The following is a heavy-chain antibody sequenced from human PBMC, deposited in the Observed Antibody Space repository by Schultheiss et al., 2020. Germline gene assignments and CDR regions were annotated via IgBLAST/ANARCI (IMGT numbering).Heavy chain of an antibody. J-gene: IGHJ6*02. V-gene: IGHV1-18*04. D-gene: IGHD3-10*01. CDR1: GYTFTSYG. CDR2: ISAYNGNT. CDR3: ARVGRGSGSPTPTFGYYYGMDV. Sequence: ASVKVSCKASGYTFTSYGISWVRQDPGQGLEWMGWISAYNGNTNYAQKLQGRVTMTTDTSTSTAYMELRSLRSDDTAVYYCARVGRGSGSPTPTFGYYYGMDVWGQGTTVTVSS.